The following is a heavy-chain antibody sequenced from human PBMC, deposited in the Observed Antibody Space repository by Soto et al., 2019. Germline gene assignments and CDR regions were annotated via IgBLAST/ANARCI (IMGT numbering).Heavy chain of an antibody. V-gene: IGHV2-5*02. CDR3: AHRPGYCSGGSCSSKWFDP. D-gene: IGHD2-15*01. Sequence: QITLKESGPTLVKPTQTLTLTCTFSGFSLSTSGVGVGWIRQPPGKALEWLALIYWDDDKRYSPSLKSRLTITKDTSKNQVVLTMTNMDPVDTATYYCAHRPGYCSGGSCSSKWFDPWGQGTLVTVSS. CDR1: GFSLSTSGVG. J-gene: IGHJ5*02. CDR2: IYWDDDK.